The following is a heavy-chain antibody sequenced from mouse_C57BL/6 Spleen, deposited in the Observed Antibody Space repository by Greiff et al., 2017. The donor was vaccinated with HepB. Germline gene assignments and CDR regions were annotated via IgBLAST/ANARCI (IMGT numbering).Heavy chain of an antibody. V-gene: IGHV1-64*01. CDR3: ARGVSLTTVVSFDN. J-gene: IGHJ2*01. CDR1: GYTFTSYW. D-gene: IGHD1-1*01. CDR2: IHPNSGST. Sequence: QVQLQQSGAELVKPGASVKLSCKASGYTFTSYWMHWVKQRPGQGLEWIGMIHPNSGSTNYNEKFKSKATLTVDKSSSTAYMQLSSLTSEDSAVYYCARGVSLTTVVSFDNWGQSTTLTVSA.